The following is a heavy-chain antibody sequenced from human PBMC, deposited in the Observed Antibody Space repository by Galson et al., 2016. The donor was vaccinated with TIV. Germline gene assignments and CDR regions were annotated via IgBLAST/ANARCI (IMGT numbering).Heavy chain of an antibody. Sequence: PALVKPTQTLTLTCSFSGFSLPTSGVGVGWIRQPPRKALEWLGFIYWDDRQLYSPSLKNRLTITRDTSKNQVVLTMTNMDPGDTATYYCAHRGNGYNKIYADWGQGTLVTVPS. CDR2: IYWDDRQ. CDR3: AHRGNGYNKIYAD. V-gene: IGHV2-5*02. D-gene: IGHD5-24*01. J-gene: IGHJ1*01. CDR1: GFSLPTSGVG.